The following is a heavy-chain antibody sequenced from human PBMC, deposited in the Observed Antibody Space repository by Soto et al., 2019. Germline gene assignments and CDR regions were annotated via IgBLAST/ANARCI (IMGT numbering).Heavy chain of an antibody. CDR2: IYYSGST. CDR3: ARDSFDWSPYYYYYLDV. D-gene: IGHD3-9*01. J-gene: IGHJ6*03. Sequence: TSETLSLTCTVSGGSISSGGYYWSWIRQHPGKGLEWIGYIYYSGSTYYNPSLKSRVTISVDTSKNQFSLKLSSVTAADTAVYYCARDSFDWSPYYYYYLDVWGKGTTVTVSS. CDR1: GGSISSGGYY. V-gene: IGHV4-31*03.